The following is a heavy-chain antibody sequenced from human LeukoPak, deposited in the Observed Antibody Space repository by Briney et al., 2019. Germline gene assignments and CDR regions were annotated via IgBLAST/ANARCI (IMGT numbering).Heavy chain of an antibody. CDR2: TNHSGST. CDR1: GGSFSGYY. D-gene: IGHD2-2*02. V-gene: IGHV4-34*01. CDR3: ARGPRVVPAAISRFTNFDY. Sequence: SETLSLTCAVYGGSFSGYYWSWIRQPPGKGLEWIGETNHSGSTNYNPSLKSRVTISVDTSKNQFSLKLSSATAADTAVYYCARGPRVVPAAISRFTNFDYWGQGTLVTVSS. J-gene: IGHJ4*02.